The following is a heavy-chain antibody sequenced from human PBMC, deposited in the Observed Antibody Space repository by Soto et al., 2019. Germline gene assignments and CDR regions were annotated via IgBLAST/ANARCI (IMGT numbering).Heavy chain of an antibody. Sequence: EVQLVESGGGLVQPGESLRLSCAASGFSFNNYYMHWVRQAPGTGLVWVSRINGEGTITSYADSVKGRFTISRDNAKNTLYLQMNSLRAEDEAVYYCTRGGAVAAVDIWGQGTMVTVSS. CDR3: TRGGAVAAVDI. CDR2: INGEGTIT. J-gene: IGHJ3*02. V-gene: IGHV3-74*01. D-gene: IGHD6-19*01. CDR1: GFSFNNYY.